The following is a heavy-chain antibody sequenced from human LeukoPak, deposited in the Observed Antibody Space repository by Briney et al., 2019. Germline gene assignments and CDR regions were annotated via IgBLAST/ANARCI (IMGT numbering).Heavy chain of an antibody. CDR1: GGSFSGYY. V-gene: IGHV4-34*01. CDR2: INHSGST. J-gene: IGHJ4*02. Sequence: SETLSLTCAVYGGSFSGYYWSWIRQPPGKGLEWIGEINHSGSTNYNPSLKSRVTISVDTSKNQFSLKLSSVTAADTAVYYCARGSSGWYSKLDYWGQGTQVTVSS. CDR3: ARGSSGWYSKLDY. D-gene: IGHD6-19*01.